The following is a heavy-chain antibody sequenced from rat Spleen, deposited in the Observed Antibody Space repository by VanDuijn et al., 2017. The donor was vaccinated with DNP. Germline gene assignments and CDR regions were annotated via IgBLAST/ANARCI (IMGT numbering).Heavy chain of an antibody. V-gene: IGHV3-1*01. D-gene: IGHD1-1*01. CDR2: ISYSGYT. CDR1: GYSITSNY. Sequence: EVQLQESGPGLVKPSQSLSLTCSVTGYSITSNYWAWIRKFPGNKMEWMGYISYSGYTSYNPSLKSRISITRDTSKNQFFLHLNSVTTEDTGTYYCARWVRYFDYWGHGVMVTVSS. CDR3: ARWVRYFDY. J-gene: IGHJ2*01.